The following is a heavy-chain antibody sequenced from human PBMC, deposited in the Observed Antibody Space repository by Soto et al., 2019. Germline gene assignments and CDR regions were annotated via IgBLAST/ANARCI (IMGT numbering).Heavy chain of an antibody. Sequence: QLQLVQSGGEVKKPGASVRVSCEAYGYPFSKYGISWIRQAPGQGLEWMGWIKPDNGNTDYAQKFQGRVTMTTDTSSNTAYMELRSLRSDDTAVYYCATSYDSGFDPWGQGTLVNVSS. CDR3: ATSYDSGFDP. CDR1: GYPFSKYG. CDR2: IKPDNGNT. V-gene: IGHV1-18*04. J-gene: IGHJ5*02. D-gene: IGHD5-12*01.